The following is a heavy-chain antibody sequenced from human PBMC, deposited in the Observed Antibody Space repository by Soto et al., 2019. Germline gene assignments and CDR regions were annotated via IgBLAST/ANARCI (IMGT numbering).Heavy chain of an antibody. CDR3: ARDNKAPTYYYNDMDV. J-gene: IGHJ6*02. CDR2: ISAYNGDT. V-gene: IGHV1-18*01. Sequence: ASVKVSCKASGYTFTSYGFSWVRQAPGQGLEWMGWISAYNGDTNYAQKFQGRVTMTTDTSTSTAYMELRSLTSDDTAVYYCARDNKAPTYYYNDMDVWGQGTTVTVSS. CDR1: GYTFTSYG.